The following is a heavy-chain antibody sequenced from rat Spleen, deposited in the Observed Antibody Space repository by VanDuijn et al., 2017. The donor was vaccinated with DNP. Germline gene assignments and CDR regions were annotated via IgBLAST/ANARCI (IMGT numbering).Heavy chain of an antibody. J-gene: IGHJ2*01. CDR2: ISTGGNT. V-gene: IGHV2S12*01. Sequence: QVQVKESGPGLVQPSQTLSLTCTVSGFSLTSYGVSWVRQPPGKGLEWIAAISTGGNTYYNSALKSRLSISRDTSKSQVFLKINSLQTEDTAIYFCTRDDSGPYYWGQGVMVTVSS. D-gene: IGHD1-1*01. CDR3: TRDDSGPYY. CDR1: GFSLTSYG.